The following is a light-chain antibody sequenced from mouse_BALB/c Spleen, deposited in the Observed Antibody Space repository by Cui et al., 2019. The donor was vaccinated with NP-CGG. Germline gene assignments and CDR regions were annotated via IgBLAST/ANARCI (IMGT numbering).Light chain of an antibody. V-gene: IGLV1*01. CDR3: ALWYSSHWV. Sequence: QAVVTQESALTTSPGETVTLTCRSSTGPVTTSNYANWVQEKPDHLFTGLIGGTNNRAPGVPARFSGSLIGDKAALTITGAQTEDEAIYFCALWYSSHWVFGGGTKLTVL. CDR1: TGPVTTSNY. J-gene: IGLJ1*01. CDR2: GTN.